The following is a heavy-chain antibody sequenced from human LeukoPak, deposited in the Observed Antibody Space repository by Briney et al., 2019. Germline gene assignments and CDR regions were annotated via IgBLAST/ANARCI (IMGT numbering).Heavy chain of an antibody. V-gene: IGHV5-10-1*01. J-gene: IGHJ4*02. Sequence: GESLRISCKGSGYSYTNYWISWLRQMPGKGLEWMGRIDPSDSYINHSPSFQGHVSISADKSVSTAYLQWSSLKASDSAMYYCARQPRGTLVFDYWGQGTLVTVSS. D-gene: IGHD1-14*01. CDR1: GYSYTNYW. CDR2: IDPSDSYI. CDR3: ARQPRGTLVFDY.